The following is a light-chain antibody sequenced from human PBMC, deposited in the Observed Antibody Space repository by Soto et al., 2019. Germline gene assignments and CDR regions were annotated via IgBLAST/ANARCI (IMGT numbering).Light chain of an antibody. CDR1: ENVGTN. CDR3: QQYNNWGLS. J-gene: IGKJ4*01. Sequence: IVLTQSPATLSVSPGERVTLSCSARENVGTNLAWYQQRPGQPPRLLIYGSSTRATGISATFSGSGSRTEFTLTISSLQSEDSAVYYCQQYNNWGLSFGGGTSVEIK. V-gene: IGKV3D-15*01. CDR2: GSS.